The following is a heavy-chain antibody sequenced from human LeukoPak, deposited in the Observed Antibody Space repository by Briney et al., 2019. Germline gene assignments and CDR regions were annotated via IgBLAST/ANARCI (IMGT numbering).Heavy chain of an antibody. CDR1: GGSFSGYY. Sequence: PSETLSLTCAVYGGSFSGYYWSWIRQPPGKGLEWIGEINHSGSTNYNPSLKSRVTISVDTSKNQFSLKLSSVTAADTAVYYCARQDFTDVLFDYWGQGTLVTVSS. CDR2: INHSGST. CDR3: ARQDFTDVLFDY. J-gene: IGHJ4*02. V-gene: IGHV4-34*01. D-gene: IGHD2/OR15-2a*01.